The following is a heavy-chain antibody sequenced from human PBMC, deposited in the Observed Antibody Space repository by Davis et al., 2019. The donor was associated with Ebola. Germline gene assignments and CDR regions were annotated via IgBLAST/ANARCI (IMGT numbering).Heavy chain of an antibody. J-gene: IGHJ5*02. CDR2: IKQDGSEK. CDR1: GFTFSDHY. D-gene: IGHD3/OR15-3a*01. CDR3: ARRDYL. V-gene: IGHV3-7*01. Sequence: GESLKISCAASGFTFSDHYMDWVRQAPGKGLEWVANIKQDGSEKNYVDSVKGRFTISRDNAKNSLYLQMNSLRAEDTAVYYCARRDYLWGQGTLVTVSS.